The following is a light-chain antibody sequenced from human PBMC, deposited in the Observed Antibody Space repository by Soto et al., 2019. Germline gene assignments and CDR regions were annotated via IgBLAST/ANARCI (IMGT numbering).Light chain of an antibody. Sequence: QSVLTQPPSVSGAPGQSVTLSCTGSGANIGTYEVHWYQQVPGIAPRLLIQHNFNRPSGVPDRFSGSKSGTSASLTITGLQAGDEAYYYCQSYDTCLCAVVFGGGTKLTVL. CDR2: HNF. J-gene: IGLJ2*01. CDR1: GANIGTYE. V-gene: IGLV1-40*01. CDR3: QSYDTCLCAVV.